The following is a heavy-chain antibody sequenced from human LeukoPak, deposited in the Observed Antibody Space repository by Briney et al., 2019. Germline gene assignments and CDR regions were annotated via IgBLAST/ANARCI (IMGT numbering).Heavy chain of an antibody. J-gene: IGHJ4*02. CDR2: ISIDGSDK. CDR3: ARVVKSSAEYYFDY. CDR1: GFTFSTYA. Sequence: GGSLRLSCEASGFTFSTYAMHWVRQAPGKGLEWVAVISIDGSDKHHADSVKGRFTISRDNSKNTLYLQMNSLRAEDTAVYFCARVVKSSAEYYFDYWGQGTLVTVSS. D-gene: IGHD2/OR15-2a*01. V-gene: IGHV3-30*04.